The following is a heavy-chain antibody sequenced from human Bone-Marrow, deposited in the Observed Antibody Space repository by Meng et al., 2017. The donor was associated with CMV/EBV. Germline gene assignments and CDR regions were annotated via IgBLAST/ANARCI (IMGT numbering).Heavy chain of an antibody. D-gene: IGHD3-3*01. CDR2: IYPGDSDT. Sequence: KVSCKGSGYSFTSYWIGWARQMPGKGLEWMGIIYPGDSDTRYSPSFQGQVTISADKSISTAYLQWSSLKASDTAMYYCARSAYYDFWSGYGYGMAVWGQGPTVTGSS. CDR1: GYSFTSYW. CDR3: ARSAYYDFWSGYGYGMAV. V-gene: IGHV5-51*01. J-gene: IGHJ6*01.